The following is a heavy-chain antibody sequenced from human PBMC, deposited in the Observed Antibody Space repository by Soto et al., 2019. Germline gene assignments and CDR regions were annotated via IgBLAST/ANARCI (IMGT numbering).Heavy chain of an antibody. D-gene: IGHD3-3*01. V-gene: IGHV4-34*01. Sequence: SETLSLTCAVYGGSFSGYYWSWIRQPPGKGLEWIGEINHSGSTNYNPSLKSRVTISVDTSKNQFSLKLSSVTAADTAVYYCARVYYDFWSGYDYWGQGTLVTVSS. CDR2: INHSGST. CDR1: GGSFSGYY. J-gene: IGHJ4*02. CDR3: ARVYYDFWSGYDY.